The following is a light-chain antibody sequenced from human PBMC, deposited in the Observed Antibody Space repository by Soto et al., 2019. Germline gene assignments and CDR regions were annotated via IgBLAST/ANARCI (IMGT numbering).Light chain of an antibody. CDR1: QSVSSN. CDR2: GAS. J-gene: IGKJ4*01. CDR3: QQCNNWPLT. Sequence: EIVMTQSPATLSVSPGERATLSCRASQSVSSNLAWYQQKSGQAPRLLIYGASTRATGTPARFSGSGSGTEFTLTISSLQSEDLAVYYCQQCNNWPLTFGGGTKVEIK. V-gene: IGKV3-15*01.